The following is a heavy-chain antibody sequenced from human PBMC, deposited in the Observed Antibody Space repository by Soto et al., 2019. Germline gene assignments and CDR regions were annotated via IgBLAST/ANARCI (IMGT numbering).Heavy chain of an antibody. J-gene: IGHJ4*02. Sequence: QVQLVQSGTGVKKPGASVKVSCRASCYTFTSYGVTWVRQAPGQGIEWMGWISPFNGNTNYAQKFQGRVTMTTDTSTSTAYMELRGLRSDDTAVYYCARGRLKYFDYWGQGALVTVTS. CDR3: ARGRLKYFDY. CDR1: CYTFTSYG. CDR2: ISPFNGNT. V-gene: IGHV1-18*01.